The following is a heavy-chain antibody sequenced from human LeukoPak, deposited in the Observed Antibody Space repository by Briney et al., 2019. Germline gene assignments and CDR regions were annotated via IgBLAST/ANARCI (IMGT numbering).Heavy chain of an antibody. J-gene: IGHJ4*02. CDR3: ARGSDFWSGYSNKYYFDY. Sequence: SVKVSCKASGGTFSSYAISWVRQAPGQGLEWMGGIIPIFGTANYAQKFQGRVTITADESTSTAYMELSSLRSEDTAVYYCARGSDFWSGYSNKYYFDYWGQGTLVTVSS. D-gene: IGHD3-3*01. CDR2: IIPIFGTA. V-gene: IGHV1-69*13. CDR1: GGTFSSYA.